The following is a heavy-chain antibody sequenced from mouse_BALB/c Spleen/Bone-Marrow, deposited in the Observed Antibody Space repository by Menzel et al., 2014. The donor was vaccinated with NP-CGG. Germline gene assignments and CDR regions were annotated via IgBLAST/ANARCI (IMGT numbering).Heavy chain of an antibody. V-gene: IGHV1-18*01. CDR1: GYTFXDYN. D-gene: IGHD2-4*01. CDR3: ARSIYYDYDSFAY. Sequence: VQLQQPGAELVKPGASVKISCKASGYTFXDYNMDWVKQGHGKSLERIGDINPNYDSTSYNQKFEGKATLTVDKSSSTAYMELRSLTSEDTAVYYCARSIYYDYDSFAYWGQGTLVTVSA. J-gene: IGHJ3*01. CDR2: INPNYDST.